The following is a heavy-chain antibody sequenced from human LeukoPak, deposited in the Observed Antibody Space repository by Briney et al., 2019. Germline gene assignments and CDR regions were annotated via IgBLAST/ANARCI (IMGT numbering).Heavy chain of an antibody. CDR3: ARGEFRYYFDY. J-gene: IGHJ4*02. V-gene: IGHV3-66*01. D-gene: IGHD2-21*01. Sequence: GGSLRLSCAASGFTFSSCTMNWVRQAPGKGLEWVSVIYSGGSTYYADSVKGRFTISRDNSKNTLYLQMNSLRAEDTAVYYCARGEFRYYFDYWGQGTLVTVSS. CDR2: IYSGGST. CDR1: GFTFSSCT.